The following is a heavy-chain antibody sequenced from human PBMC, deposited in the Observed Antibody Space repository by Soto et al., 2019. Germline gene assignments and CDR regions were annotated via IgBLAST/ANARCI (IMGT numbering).Heavy chain of an antibody. V-gene: IGHV3-21*01. Sequence: GGSLRLSCAASGFTVSSHSMNWVRQTPGKGLEWVSSISSSDTYIYYADSMKGRFTISRDNAKNSLYLQMNSLRPEDTAVYYCARVRHTSGLYREIFDLWGQGTLVT. J-gene: IGHJ4*02. CDR2: ISSSDTYI. CDR3: ARVRHTSGLYREIFDL. D-gene: IGHD6-19*01. CDR1: GFTVSSHS.